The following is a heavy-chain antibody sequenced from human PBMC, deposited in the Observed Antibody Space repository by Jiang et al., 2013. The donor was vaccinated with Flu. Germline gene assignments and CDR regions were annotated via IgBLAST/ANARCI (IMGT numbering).Heavy chain of an antibody. V-gene: IGHV5-51*01. J-gene: IGHJ4*02. D-gene: IGHD2-15*01. Sequence: LKISCKGSGYSFTSYWIGWVRQMPGKGLEWMGIIYPGDSDTRYSPSFQGQVTISADKSISTAYLQWSSLKASDTAMYYCARRIGYCSGGSCYSGYGFDYWGQGTLVTVSS. CDR3: ARRIGYCSGGSCYSGYGFDY. CDR2: IYPGDSDT. CDR1: GYSFTSYW.